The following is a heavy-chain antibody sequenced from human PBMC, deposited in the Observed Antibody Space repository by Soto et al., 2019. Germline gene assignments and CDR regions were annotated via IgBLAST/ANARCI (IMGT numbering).Heavy chain of an antibody. CDR2: IYSGGTT. Sequence: EVQLVESGGGWVQPGGSLRLSCAASGFTVSSNYISWVRQASGEGLEWVTVIYSGGTTYYADSVKCRFTISRDNSKYTLYLQMNSLRAEDTAVYYCARNGDSSYYWGWFDPWGHGTLVIVSS. CDR3: ARNGDSSYYWGWFDP. J-gene: IGHJ5*02. D-gene: IGHD3-22*01. V-gene: IGHV3-66*01. CDR1: GFTVSSNY.